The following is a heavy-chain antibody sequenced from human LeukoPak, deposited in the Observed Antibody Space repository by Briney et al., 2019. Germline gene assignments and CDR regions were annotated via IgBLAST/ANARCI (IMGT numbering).Heavy chain of an antibody. CDR1: GGSISGYY. J-gene: IGHJ4*02. D-gene: IGHD3-16*01. Sequence: SETLSLTCTVSGGSISGYYWSWIRQPPGKGLEWIGYIYYSGSTNYNPSLKSRVTISVDTSKNQFSLKLSSVTAADTAVYYCARGGRGTADYWGQGTLVTVSS. CDR2: IYYSGST. CDR3: ARGGRGTADY. V-gene: IGHV4-59*01.